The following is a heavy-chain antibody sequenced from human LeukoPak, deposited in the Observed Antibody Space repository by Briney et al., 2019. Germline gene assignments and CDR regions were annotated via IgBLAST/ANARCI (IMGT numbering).Heavy chain of an antibody. CDR1: GFSFNNFA. V-gene: IGHV3-30*04. Sequence: PGRSLRLSCAASGFSFNNFAMHWVRQAPGKGLEWVAHISYDGSSRYNEDSVKGRFTISRDDSKNTLYLQMNSLRAEDTAVYYCAELGITMIGGVWGKGTTVTISS. D-gene: IGHD3-10*02. CDR2: ISYDGSSR. CDR3: AELGITMIGGV. J-gene: IGHJ6*04.